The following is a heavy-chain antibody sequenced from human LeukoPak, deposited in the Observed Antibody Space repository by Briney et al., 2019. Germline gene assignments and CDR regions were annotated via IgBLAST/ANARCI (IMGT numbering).Heavy chain of an antibody. CDR2: IRSNDYGGTT. V-gene: IGHV3-49*04. CDR1: GFNFGEYA. J-gene: IGHJ4*02. CDR3: TPESGDY. Sequence: GGSLRLSCTASGFNFGEYAMSWVRQPQGKGLEWIGFIRSNDYGGTTDYAASVKGRFIISRDDSKRVAYLQMNSLKAEDTGVYYCTPESGDYWGQGTLVTVNS. D-gene: IGHD1-26*01.